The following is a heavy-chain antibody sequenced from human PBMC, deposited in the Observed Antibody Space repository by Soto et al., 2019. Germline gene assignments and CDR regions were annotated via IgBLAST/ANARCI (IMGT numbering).Heavy chain of an antibody. CDR3: ARGGGSPYHNHELDF. D-gene: IGHD6-13*01. J-gene: IGHJ4*02. CDR2: IYHSGST. CDR1: GGSISSGGYS. V-gene: IGHV4-30-2*01. Sequence: PSETLSLTCAVSGGSISSGGYSWSWIRQPPGKGLEWIGYIYHSGSTYYNPPLKSRVTISVDRSKNQFSLKLSSVTAADTAVYHCARGGGSPYHNHELDFWGQGTLVTVSS.